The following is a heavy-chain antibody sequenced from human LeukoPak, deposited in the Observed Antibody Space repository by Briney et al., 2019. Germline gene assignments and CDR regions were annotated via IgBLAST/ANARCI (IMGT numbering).Heavy chain of an antibody. J-gene: IGHJ4*02. Sequence: ASVKVSCKASGYTFTGYYMHWVRQAPGQGLAWMGWINPNSGGTNYAQKFQGRVTMTRDTSISTAYMEVSRLRCDDTAVCYFARDLFSSGYYFSLDWWGQGTLLTV. CDR2: INPNSGGT. V-gene: IGHV1-2*02. CDR3: ARDLFSSGYYFSLDW. D-gene: IGHD3-22*01. CDR1: GYTFTGYY.